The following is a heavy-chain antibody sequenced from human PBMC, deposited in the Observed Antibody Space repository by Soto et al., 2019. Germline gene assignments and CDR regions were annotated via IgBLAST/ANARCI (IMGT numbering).Heavy chain of an antibody. CDR2: ISHTGTT. J-gene: IGHJ4*02. D-gene: IGHD3-10*01. V-gene: IGHV4-38-2*02. CDR3: ARDAGFGAYDF. Sequence: SETLSLTCAVSGYSISSGYHWACVRQPPGKGLEWIATISHTGTTYYSLSLKSRATISIDTSKNQFSLKLSSVTAADTAVHYCARDAGFGAYDFWGQGTLVTVSS. CDR1: GYSISSGYH.